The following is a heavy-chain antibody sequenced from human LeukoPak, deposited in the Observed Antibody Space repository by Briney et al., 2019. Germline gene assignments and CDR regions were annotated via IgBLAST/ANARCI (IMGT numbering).Heavy chain of an antibody. V-gene: IGHV3-23*01. J-gene: IGHJ4*02. Sequence: GGSLRLSCAASGFTFSSYAMSWVRQAPGKGLEWVSAISGSGGSTYYADSVKGRFTISRDNSKNTLYLQMNSLRAEDTAVYYCAKSDGAAMVYRNDYWGQGTLVTVSS. CDR3: AKSDGAAMVYRNDY. D-gene: IGHD5-18*01. CDR2: ISGSGGST. CDR1: GFTFSSYA.